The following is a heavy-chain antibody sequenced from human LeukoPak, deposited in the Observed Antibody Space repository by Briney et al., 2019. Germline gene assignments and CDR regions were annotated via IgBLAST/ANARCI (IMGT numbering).Heavy chain of an antibody. CDR1: GFTFSNYG. Sequence: GTSLRLSCATSGFTFSNYGMHWVRQAPGKGLEWVALIWYDGSKKYYTDSVKGPFTIYRDDSQNTLFLQMNSLRAEDTAVYYCARYYYDSSGDYWGRGTRVTVST. D-gene: IGHD3-22*01. CDR3: ARYYYDSSGDY. V-gene: IGHV3-33*01. J-gene: IGHJ4*02. CDR2: IWYDGSKK.